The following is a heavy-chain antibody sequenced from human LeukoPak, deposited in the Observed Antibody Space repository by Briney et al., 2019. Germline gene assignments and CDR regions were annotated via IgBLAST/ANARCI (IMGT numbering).Heavy chain of an antibody. V-gene: IGHV4-39*07. CDR3: ARGVGYYYGSSGYSFRWRYYFMDV. D-gene: IGHD3-22*01. Sequence: SKTLSLTCTVSGSSISSSSYYWGWIRQPPGKGLEWIGSIYYSGSTYYNPSLKSRVTISVDTSKNQFSLQLNSVTPEDTAIYYCARGVGYYYGSSGYSFRWRYYFMDVWGQGTTVTVSS. CDR2: IYYSGST. J-gene: IGHJ6*02. CDR1: GSSISSSSYY.